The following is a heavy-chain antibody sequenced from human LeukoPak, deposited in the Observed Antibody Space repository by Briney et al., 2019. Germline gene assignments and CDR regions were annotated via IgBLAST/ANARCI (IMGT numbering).Heavy chain of an antibody. CDR1: RGSISTYY. V-gene: IGHV4-4*09. CDR3: ARSRGSKATQFDY. J-gene: IGHJ4*02. CDR2: VYTSGST. Sequence: SETLSLTRTVSRGSISTYYWRWIRPPPPKGLEWIGYVYTSGSTDYNRSLKSRVTISLDTSNHQFSLNPTSVTAAYTAVDYCARSRGSKATQFDYWGQGILVTVSS. D-gene: IGHD2-2*01.